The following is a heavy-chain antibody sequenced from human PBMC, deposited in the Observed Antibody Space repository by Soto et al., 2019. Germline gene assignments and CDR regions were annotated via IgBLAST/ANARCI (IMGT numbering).Heavy chain of an antibody. Sequence: SVKVSCKASGGTFTRDSFTWVRQAPGQGLEWMGGIIPILGTANYAQKFQDRVTITADESTSTAYMELSSLRSEDTAVYFCAREGHYYDSSAFDYWGQGTLVTVSS. CDR2: IIPILGTA. CDR1: GGTFTRDS. J-gene: IGHJ4*02. D-gene: IGHD3-22*01. CDR3: AREGHYYDSSAFDY. V-gene: IGHV1-69*13.